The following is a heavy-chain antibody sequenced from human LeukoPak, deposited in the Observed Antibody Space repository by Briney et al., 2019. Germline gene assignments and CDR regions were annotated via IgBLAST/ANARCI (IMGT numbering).Heavy chain of an antibody. D-gene: IGHD2-2*01. CDR1: GDSISSGSYY. V-gene: IGHV4-61*09. J-gene: IGHJ5*02. CDR3: ARDGAYCSSTSCYNWFDP. Sequence: SETLSLTCTVSGDSISSGSYYWSWIRQPAGKGLEWIGHIYSSGSTNYNPSLKSRVTISVDTSKNQFSLTLSSVTAADTAVYYCARDGAYCSSTSCYNWFDPWGQGTLVTVSS. CDR2: IYSSGST.